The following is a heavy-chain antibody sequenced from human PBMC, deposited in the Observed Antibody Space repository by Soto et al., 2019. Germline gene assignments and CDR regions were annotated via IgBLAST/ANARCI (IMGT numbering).Heavy chain of an antibody. Sequence: QVHLVQSGAEVKKPGASVKVSCKTSGYTFTNFGISWVRQAPGQGLEWLGWISGYNGNSKYAQKFQGRVTMTTDTSTSTGYLELRSLSSDDSAVYYCARDYGDARDPWGQGTLVTVSS. CDR2: ISGYNGNS. D-gene: IGHD4-17*01. J-gene: IGHJ5*02. CDR1: GYTFTNFG. CDR3: ARDYGDARDP. V-gene: IGHV1-18*01.